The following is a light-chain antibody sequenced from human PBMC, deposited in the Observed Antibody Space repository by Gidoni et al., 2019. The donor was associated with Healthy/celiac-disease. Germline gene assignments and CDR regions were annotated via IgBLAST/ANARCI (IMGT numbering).Light chain of an antibody. CDR3: QQSYSTPRT. Sequence: DIQMTQSPSSLSASVGDRVIITCRASQSISSYLNWYQQKPGKAPKLLIYAASSLQSWVPSRFSGSGSGTDFTLTISSLQPEDFATYYCQQSYSTPRTFGQGTKLEIK. J-gene: IGKJ2*01. CDR2: AAS. CDR1: QSISSY. V-gene: IGKV1-39*01.